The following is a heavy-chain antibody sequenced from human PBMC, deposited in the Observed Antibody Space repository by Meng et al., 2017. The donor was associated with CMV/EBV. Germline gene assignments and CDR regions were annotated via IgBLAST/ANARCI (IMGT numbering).Heavy chain of an antibody. J-gene: IGHJ6*02. CDR1: RGTFSSYA. D-gene: IGHD6-13*01. Sequence: SVKVSCKASRGTFSSYAISWVRQAPGQGLEWMGGIIPIFGTANYAQKFQGRVTITTDESTSTAYMELSSLRSEDTAVYYCAYSSSKNYYYYYGMDVWGQGTTVTVSS. CDR3: AYSSSKNYYYYYGMDV. V-gene: IGHV1-69*05. CDR2: IIPIFGTA.